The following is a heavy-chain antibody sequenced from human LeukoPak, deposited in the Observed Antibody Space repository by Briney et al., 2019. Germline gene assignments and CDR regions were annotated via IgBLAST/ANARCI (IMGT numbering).Heavy chain of an antibody. D-gene: IGHD2-8*02. CDR2: ISYDGSNK. CDR3: ARDTGGRGWLDP. J-gene: IGHJ5*02. CDR1: GFTFNSYA. V-gene: IGHV3-30*04. Sequence: PGGTLRLSCAASGFTFNSYAMHWVRQAPGKGLEWVAVISYDGSNKYYADSVKGRFTISRDNSKNTLYLQMNSLRAEDTAVYYCARDTGGRGWLDPWGQGTLVTVSS.